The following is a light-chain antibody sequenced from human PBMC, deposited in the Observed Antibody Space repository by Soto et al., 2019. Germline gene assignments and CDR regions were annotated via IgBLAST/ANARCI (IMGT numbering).Light chain of an antibody. J-gene: IGKJ3*01. Sequence: DIVMTQSERSLPVTPGEPASMSCVSDHSLLPSNGYNYLDWYLQKPGQSPRLLIYLGFDRASGVPVRFSGSGSGTDFTLTISRVEAEDVGVYFCMQALETPLTFGPGTKVDIK. CDR2: LGF. CDR1: HSLLPSNGYNY. CDR3: MQALETPLT. V-gene: IGKV2-28*01.